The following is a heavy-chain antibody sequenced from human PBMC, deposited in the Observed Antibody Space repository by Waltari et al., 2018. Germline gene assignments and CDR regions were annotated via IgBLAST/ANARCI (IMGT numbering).Heavy chain of an antibody. J-gene: IGHJ4*02. D-gene: IGHD3-16*01. CDR2: TYYRPRWYN. CDR3: ARDPPDGYTYFDY. CDR1: GDSVSSKTAA. V-gene: IGHV6-1*01. Sequence: QVQLQQSGPGLVKPSQTLSLTCAISGDSVSSKTAAWNWIRQSPSRGLEWLGRTYYRPRWYNKYAVSVKSQITINQDTSKNQFSLQLSSVTPEDTAVYYCARDPPDGYTYFDYWGQGTLVTVSS.